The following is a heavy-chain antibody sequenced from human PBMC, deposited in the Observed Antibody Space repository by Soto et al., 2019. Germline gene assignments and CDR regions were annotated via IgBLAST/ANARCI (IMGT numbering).Heavy chain of an antibody. Sequence: ASETLSLTCTVSGGSISSSSYYWGWIRQPPGKGLEWIGSIYYSGSTYYNPSLKSRVTISVDTSKNQFSLKLSSVTAADTAVYYCARDSMAVLRYFGPTNLWGQGTLVTVSS. J-gene: IGHJ4*02. CDR3: ARDSMAVLRYFGPTNL. D-gene: IGHD3-9*01. V-gene: IGHV4-39*02. CDR2: IYYSGST. CDR1: GGSISSSSYY.